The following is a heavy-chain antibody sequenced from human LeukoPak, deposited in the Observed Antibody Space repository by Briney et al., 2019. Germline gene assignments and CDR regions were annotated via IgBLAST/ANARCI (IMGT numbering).Heavy chain of an antibody. CDR3: ATGSSDVAVLDY. CDR1: GFVFSNHG. J-gene: IGHJ4*02. Sequence: PGGSLRIFCAASGFVFSNHGMHWVRQAPGKGLEWLGYARYDGHNTYPDSLKGRFTIPRDNSENTLFLEINSLRTEDTAVYYCATGSSDVAVLDYWGQGTLVTVSS. D-gene: IGHD2-21*01. CDR2: ARYDGHNT. V-gene: IGHV3-30*02.